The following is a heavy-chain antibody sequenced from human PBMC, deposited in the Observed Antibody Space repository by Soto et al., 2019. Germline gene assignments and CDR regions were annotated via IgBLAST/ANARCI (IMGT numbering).Heavy chain of an antibody. CDR3: ARDRYFGSGSYYREYFAY. Sequence: SETLSLTCTVSGGSISSYYWSWIRQSPGKGLEWIGYMYYSGSTNYNPSLKSRVTISIDTSRNQFSLKLSSVTAADTAVYYCARDRYFGSGSYYREYFAYWGQGSLVTVSS. CDR2: MYYSGST. V-gene: IGHV4-59*01. J-gene: IGHJ4*02. CDR1: GGSISSYY. D-gene: IGHD3-10*01.